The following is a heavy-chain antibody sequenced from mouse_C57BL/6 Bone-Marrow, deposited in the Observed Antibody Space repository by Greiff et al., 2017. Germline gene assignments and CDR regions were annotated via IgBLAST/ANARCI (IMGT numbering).Heavy chain of an antibody. CDR1: GFTFSDYY. CDR3: ARRLTTVVAKDAMDY. J-gene: IGHJ4*01. V-gene: IGHV5-12*01. Sequence: EVKLVESGGGLVQPGGSLKLSCAASGFTFSDYYMYWVRQTPEKRLEWVAYISNGGGSTYYPDTVKGRFTIFRDNAKNTLYLQMSRLKSEDTAMYYCARRLTTVVAKDAMDYWGQGTSVTVSS. CDR2: ISNGGGST. D-gene: IGHD1-1*01.